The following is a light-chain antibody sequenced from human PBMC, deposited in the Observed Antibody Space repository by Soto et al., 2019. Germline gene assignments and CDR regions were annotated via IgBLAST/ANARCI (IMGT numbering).Light chain of an antibody. CDR1: SSDVGLYNL. V-gene: IGLV2-23*02. CDR3: CSYAGGSTYV. CDR2: EVS. Sequence: LPQPASVSGSPGQSVTISCTGTSSDVGLYNLVSWYQHHPGKAPKLMIHEVSKRPSGVSSRFSGSKSGNTASLTISGLQAEDEADYYCCSYAGGSTYVFGTGTKVTVL. J-gene: IGLJ1*01.